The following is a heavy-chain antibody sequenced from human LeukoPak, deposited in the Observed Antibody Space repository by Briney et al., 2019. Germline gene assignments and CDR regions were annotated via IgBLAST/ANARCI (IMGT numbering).Heavy chain of an antibody. CDR3: ASHSLRLRWPTDLGY. CDR1: GGSISTNGDY. CDR2: ISYIGST. J-gene: IGHJ4*02. D-gene: IGHD4-23*01. V-gene: IGHV4-39*01. Sequence: SETLSLTCTVSGGSISTNGDYWGWIRQPPGKGLEWIGSISYIGSTHYNPSLKSRVIISVDTSRNQFSLKLSSVIAADTAVYYCASHSLRLRWPTDLGYWGQGTLVTVSS.